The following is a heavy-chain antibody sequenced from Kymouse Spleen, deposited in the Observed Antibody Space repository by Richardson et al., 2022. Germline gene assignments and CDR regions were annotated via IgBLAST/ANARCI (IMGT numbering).Heavy chain of an antibody. D-gene: IGHD3-9*01. CDR2: IGTAGDT. J-gene: IGHJ4*02. CDR3: ARAGRYFDWLLFDY. CDR1: GFTFSSYD. Sequence: EVQLVESGGGLVQPGGSLRLSCAASGFTFSSYDMHWVRQATGKGLEWVSAIGTAGDTYYPGSVKGRFTISRENAKNSLYLQMNSLRAGDTAVYYCARAGRYFDWLLFDYWGQGTLVTVSS. V-gene: IGHV3-13*01.